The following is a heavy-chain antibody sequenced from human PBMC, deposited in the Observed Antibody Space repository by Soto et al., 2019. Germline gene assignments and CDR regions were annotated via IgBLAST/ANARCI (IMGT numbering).Heavy chain of an antibody. Sequence: EVQLVESGGGLVQSGGSLRLSCAASGFTFSKYWMHWVRQAPGKGLVWVSHINSDGSTTTYADSVKGRFTISRDNAKNTLYLQMNSLRAEDTAVYYCARDYNYGSGSYYGYFDYWGQGTLVTVSS. CDR3: ARDYNYGSGSYYGYFDY. CDR2: INSDGSTT. V-gene: IGHV3-74*01. J-gene: IGHJ4*02. D-gene: IGHD3-10*01. CDR1: GFTFSKYW.